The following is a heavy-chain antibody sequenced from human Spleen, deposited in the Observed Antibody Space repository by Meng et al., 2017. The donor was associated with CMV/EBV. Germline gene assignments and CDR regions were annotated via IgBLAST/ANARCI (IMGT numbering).Heavy chain of an antibody. J-gene: IGHJ2*01. Sequence: GGSLRLSCAASGFTFSDYYMNWVRQAPGKGLEWVSSISSSSTIYYADSVKGRFTISRDNAKNSLYLQMNSLRAEDTAVYYCARNSGNFDLWGRGTLVTVSS. D-gene: IGHD4-23*01. V-gene: IGHV3-69-1*01. CDR2: ISSSSTI. CDR1: GFTFSDYY. CDR3: ARNSGNFDL.